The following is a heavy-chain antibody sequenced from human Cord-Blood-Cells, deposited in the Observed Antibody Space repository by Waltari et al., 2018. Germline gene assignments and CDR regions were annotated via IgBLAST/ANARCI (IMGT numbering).Heavy chain of an antibody. V-gene: IGHV4-38-2*02. Sequence: QVQLQESGPGLVKPSETLSLTCTVSGYSISRGYYWGWIRQPPGKGLEWIGSIYHSGSTYYNPSLKSRVTISVDTSKNQFSLKLSSVTAADTAVYYCARDGGSYYNWFDPWGQGTLVTVSS. CDR3: ARDGGSYYNWFDP. D-gene: IGHD1-26*01. CDR1: GYSISRGYY. J-gene: IGHJ5*02. CDR2: IYHSGST.